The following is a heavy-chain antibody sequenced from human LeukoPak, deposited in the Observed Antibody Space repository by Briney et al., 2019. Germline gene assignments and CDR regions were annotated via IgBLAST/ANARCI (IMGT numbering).Heavy chain of an antibody. CDR2: ISSSGSFI. Sequence: GGTLRLSCAASGFTFSSYSMNWVRQAPGEGLEWGSSISSSGSFIYYADSVKGRFTISRDNARNSLFLQMNSLRAEDTAVYYCARDLRYCSSASCSENGAFDIWGQGTMVTVSS. CDR1: GFTFSSYS. V-gene: IGHV3-21*01. D-gene: IGHD2-2*01. J-gene: IGHJ3*02. CDR3: ARDLRYCSSASCSENGAFDI.